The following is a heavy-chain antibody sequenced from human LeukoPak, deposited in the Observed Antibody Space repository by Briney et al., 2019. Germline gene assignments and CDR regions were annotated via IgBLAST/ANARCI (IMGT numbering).Heavy chain of an antibody. J-gene: IGHJ4*02. D-gene: IGHD1-26*01. CDR3: ATGSYSKEDLSYFDY. Sequence: GGSLRLSCAASGFTVSSNYMSWVRQAPGKGLEWVSVIYSGGSTYYAASVKGRFTISRDNSKNTLFLQMNSLRAEDTAVYYCATGSYSKEDLSYFDYWGQGTLVTVSS. CDR2: IYSGGST. CDR1: GFTVSSNY. V-gene: IGHV3-53*01.